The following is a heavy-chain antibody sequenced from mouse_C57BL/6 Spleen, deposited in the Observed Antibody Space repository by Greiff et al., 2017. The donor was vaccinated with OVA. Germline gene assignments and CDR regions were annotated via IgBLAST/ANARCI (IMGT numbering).Heavy chain of an antibody. J-gene: IGHJ2*01. V-gene: IGHV1-50*01. Sequence: QVQLQQPGAELVKPGASVKLSCKASGYTFTSYWMQWVKQRPGQGLEWIGEIDPSDSYTNYNQKFKGKATLTVDTSSSTAYMQLSSLTSEDSAVYNCALCDYGSRGDVDYWGQGTTLTVSS. CDR2: IDPSDSYT. D-gene: IGHD1-1*01. CDR1: GYTFTSYW. CDR3: ALCDYGSRGDVDY.